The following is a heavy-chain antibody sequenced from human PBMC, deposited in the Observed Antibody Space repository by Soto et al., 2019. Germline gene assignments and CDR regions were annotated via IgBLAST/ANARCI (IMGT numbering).Heavy chain of an antibody. J-gene: IGHJ4*02. CDR1: GYSFTSYW. V-gene: IGHV5-51*01. CDR2: IYPGDSDT. CDR3: ATGNGWQPN. Sequence: PGESLKISCKGSGYSFTSYWIGWVRQMPGKGLEWMGIIYPGDSDTRYSPSFQGQVTISADNAKNSLYLQMNSLRDEDTAVYYCATGNGWQPNWGQGTLVTVSS. D-gene: IGHD6-19*01.